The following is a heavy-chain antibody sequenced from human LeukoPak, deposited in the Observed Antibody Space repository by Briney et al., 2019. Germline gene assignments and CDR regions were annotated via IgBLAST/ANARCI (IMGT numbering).Heavy chain of an antibody. V-gene: IGHV4-34*01. D-gene: IGHD3-22*01. Sequence: SETLSLTCAVYGGSFSGYYWSWIRQPPGKGLEWIGEINHSGSTNYNPPLKSRVTISVDTSKNQFSLKLSSVTAADTAVYYCAGHRHGYLDVWGQGTTVTVSS. CDR1: GGSFSGYY. CDR3: AGHRHGYLDV. CDR2: INHSGST. J-gene: IGHJ6*02.